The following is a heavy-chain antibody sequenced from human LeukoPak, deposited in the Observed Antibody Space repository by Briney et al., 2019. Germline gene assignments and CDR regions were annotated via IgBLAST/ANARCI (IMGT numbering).Heavy chain of an antibody. V-gene: IGHV3-23*01. CDR2: ISGSGGST. Sequence: GGSLRLSCADSGFTFSSYAMSWVRQAPGKGLEWVSAISGSGGSTYYADSVKGRFTISRDNSKNTLSLQMNSLRAEDTAVYYCARIGSLDAFDIWGQGTMVTVSS. CDR1: GFTFSSYA. CDR3: ARIGSLDAFDI. D-gene: IGHD3-10*01. J-gene: IGHJ3*02.